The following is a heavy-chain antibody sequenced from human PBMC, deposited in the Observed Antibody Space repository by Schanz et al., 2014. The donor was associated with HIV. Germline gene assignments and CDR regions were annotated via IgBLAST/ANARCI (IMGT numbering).Heavy chain of an antibody. Sequence: QVQLVQSGAEVKKPGASVKVSCKASGYTFTRYDINWVRQVTGQGLEWMAIINPLQDKTAHARKVQGRRTMTRDTSTGTVYMQLNNLRSEDTAVYYCARAPYRSGWYGVDYWGQGTLVTVSS. J-gene: IGHJ4*02. D-gene: IGHD6-19*01. CDR3: ARAPYRSGWYGVDY. CDR2: INPLQDKT. CDR1: GYTFTRYD. V-gene: IGHV1-46*01.